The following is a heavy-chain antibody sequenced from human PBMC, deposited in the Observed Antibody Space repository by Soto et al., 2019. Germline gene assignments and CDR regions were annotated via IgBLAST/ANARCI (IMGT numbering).Heavy chain of an antibody. Sequence: ASVKVSCKASGYTFTSHGIHWVRQAPGQGLEWMGWISAYNGNTNYAQKLQGRVTMTRDTSTSTAYMELRSLRSDDTAVYYCARERDDTRWSSAENLHHWGQGTLVTVSS. D-gene: IGHD2-15*01. V-gene: IGHV1-18*01. CDR2: ISAYNGNT. J-gene: IGHJ1*01. CDR3: ARERDDTRWSSAENLHH. CDR1: GYTFTSHG.